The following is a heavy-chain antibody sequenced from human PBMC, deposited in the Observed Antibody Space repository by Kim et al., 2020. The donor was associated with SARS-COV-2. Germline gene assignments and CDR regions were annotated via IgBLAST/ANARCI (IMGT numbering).Heavy chain of an antibody. CDR2: IYYSGST. V-gene: IGHV4-59*13. CDR3: ARDDSSGYFDL. J-gene: IGHJ2*01. CDR1: GGSISSYY. D-gene: IGHD3-22*01. Sequence: SETLSLTCTVSGGSISSYYWSWIRQPPGKGLEWIGYIYYSGSTNYNPSLKSRVTISVDTSKNQFSLKLSSVTAADTAVYYCARDDSSGYFDLWGRGTLVTVSS.